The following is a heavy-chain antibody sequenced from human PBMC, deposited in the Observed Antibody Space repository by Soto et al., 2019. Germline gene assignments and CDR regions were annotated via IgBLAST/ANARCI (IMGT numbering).Heavy chain of an antibody. CDR1: GGSISSYY. CDR3: AGGGRGSTSGNWFDP. CDR2: TCYSGTT. J-gene: IGHJ5*02. Sequence: QVQLQESGPGLVKPSETLSLTCTVSGGSISSYYWSWIRQSPGKGLEWIGYTCYSGTTNFHPSLQSRVTISLDTSKDQFPLKLNSVTAADTAVYYCAGGGRGSTSGNWFDPWGQGTLVSVSS. D-gene: IGHD2-2*01. V-gene: IGHV4-59*08.